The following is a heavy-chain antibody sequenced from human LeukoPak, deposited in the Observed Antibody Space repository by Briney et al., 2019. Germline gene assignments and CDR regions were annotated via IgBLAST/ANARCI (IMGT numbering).Heavy chain of an antibody. CDR1: GFTFSSYW. CDR3: ARHKKRYYFDY. Sequence: PGGSLRLSCAASGFTFSSYWMSWARQAPGKGLEWVANIKQDGSEKYYVDSVKGRFTISRDNAKNSLYLQMNSLRAEDTAVYYCARHKKRYYFDYWGQGTLVTVSS. V-gene: IGHV3-7*01. J-gene: IGHJ4*02. CDR2: IKQDGSEK.